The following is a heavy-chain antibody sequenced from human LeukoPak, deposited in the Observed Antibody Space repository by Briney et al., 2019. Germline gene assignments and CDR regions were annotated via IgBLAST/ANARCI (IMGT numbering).Heavy chain of an antibody. CDR3: ARHAKFGELLSMDV. V-gene: IGHV5-10-1*01. J-gene: IGHJ6*04. CDR1: GYSLTSYW. CDR2: IDPSDSYT. D-gene: IGHD3-10*02. Sequence: GEALKISCKGSGYSLTSYWISWGRQMPGEGLEGRGRIDPSDSYTNYSPSFQGHVTISADKSISTAYLQWSSLKASDTAMYYCARHAKFGELLSMDVWGKGTTVTVSS.